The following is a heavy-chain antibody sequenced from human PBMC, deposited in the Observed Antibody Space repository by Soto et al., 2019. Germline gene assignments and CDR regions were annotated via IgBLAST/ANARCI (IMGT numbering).Heavy chain of an antibody. Sequence: GESLKISCAASGFTFSSYAMSWVRQAPGKGLEWVSAISGSGGSTYYADSVKGRFTISRDNSKNTLYLQMNSLRAEDTAVYYCAKDAHYDFWSGYTRVYYYYGMDVWGQGTTVTVSS. CDR2: ISGSGGST. D-gene: IGHD3-3*01. J-gene: IGHJ6*02. V-gene: IGHV3-23*01. CDR3: AKDAHYDFWSGYTRVYYYYGMDV. CDR1: GFTFSSYA.